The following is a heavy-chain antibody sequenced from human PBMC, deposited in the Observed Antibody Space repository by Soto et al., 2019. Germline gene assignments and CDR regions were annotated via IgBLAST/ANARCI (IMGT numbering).Heavy chain of an antibody. D-gene: IGHD3-10*01. Sequence: EASVKVSCKASGGTFSSYAISWVRQAPGQGLEWMGGIIPIFGTANYAQKFQGRVTITADESTSTAYMELSSLRSEDTAVYYCARYPYYYGSGGYWFDPWGQGTLVTVSS. CDR1: GGTFSSYA. CDR2: IIPIFGTA. J-gene: IGHJ5*02. CDR3: ARYPYYYGSGGYWFDP. V-gene: IGHV1-69*13.